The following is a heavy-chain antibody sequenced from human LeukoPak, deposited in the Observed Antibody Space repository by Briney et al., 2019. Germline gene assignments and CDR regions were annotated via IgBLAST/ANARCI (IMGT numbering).Heavy chain of an antibody. V-gene: IGHV3-11*04. CDR2: ISSSGSTI. D-gene: IGHD3-3*01. CDR3: ARDLSLVTIFGVVIDKYFDY. J-gene: IGHJ4*02. CDR1: GFTFSDYY. Sequence: GSLRLSCAASGFTFSDYYMSWIRQAPGKGLEWVSYISSSGSTIYYADSVKGRFTISRDNAKNSLYLQMNSLRAEDTAVYYCARDLSLVTIFGVVIDKYFDYWGQGTLVTVSS.